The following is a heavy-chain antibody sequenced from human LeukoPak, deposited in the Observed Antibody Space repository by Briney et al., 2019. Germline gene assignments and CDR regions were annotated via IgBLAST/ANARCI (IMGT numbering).Heavy chain of an antibody. CDR2: IYYSGST. CDR1: GGSISSYY. CDR3: ASQNFYSNYDPYYYYYMDV. Sequence: SETLSLTCTVSGGSISSYYWSWIRQPPGKGLEWIGYIYYSGSTNYNPSLKSRVTISIHTSKNQFSLKLSSVTAADTAVYYCASQNFYSNYDPYYYYYMDVWGKGTTVTVSS. J-gene: IGHJ6*03. D-gene: IGHD4-11*01. V-gene: IGHV4-59*01.